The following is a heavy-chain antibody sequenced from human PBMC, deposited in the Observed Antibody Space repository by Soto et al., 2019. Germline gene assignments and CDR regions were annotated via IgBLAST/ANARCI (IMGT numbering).Heavy chain of an antibody. J-gene: IGHJ6*03. CDR3: AREYYDFWSGYAYYYYYYYMDV. CDR1: GFTFSSYW. CDR2: INSDGSST. D-gene: IGHD3-3*01. Sequence: VQLVESGGGLVQPGGSLRLSCAASGFTFSSYWMHWVRQAPGKGLVWVSRINSDGSSTSYADSVKGRFSITRDNAKNTLYLQMNSLRAEDTAVYYCAREYYDFWSGYAYYYYYYYMDVWGKGTTVTVSS. V-gene: IGHV3-74*01.